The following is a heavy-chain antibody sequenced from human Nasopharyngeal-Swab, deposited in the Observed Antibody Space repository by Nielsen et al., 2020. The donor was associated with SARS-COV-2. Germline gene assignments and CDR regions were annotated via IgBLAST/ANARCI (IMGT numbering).Heavy chain of an antibody. CDR3: ARDDSGWNRAAFDI. CDR2: IWYDGSNK. J-gene: IGHJ3*02. D-gene: IGHD6-19*01. CDR1: GFTFSSYV. Sequence: GESLNISFAASGFTFSSYVMHWVRQAPGKGLEWVAVIWYDGSNKYYADSVKGRFTISRDNAKNSLYLQMNSLRDEDTAVYYCARDDSGWNRAAFDIWGQGTMVTVSS. V-gene: IGHV3-33*01.